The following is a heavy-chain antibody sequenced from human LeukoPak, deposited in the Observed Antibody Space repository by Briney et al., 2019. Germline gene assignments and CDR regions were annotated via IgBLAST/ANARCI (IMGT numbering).Heavy chain of an antibody. CDR2: ISYDGSNK. J-gene: IGHJ4*02. CDR1: GFTFSSYA. Sequence: GGSLRLSCAASGFTFSSYAMHWVRQAPGKGLEWVAVISYDGSNKYYADSVKGRFTISRDNSKNTLYLQMNSLRAEDTAVYYCARASPRIYCSGGSCYSTSYYFDYWGQGTLVTVSS. V-gene: IGHV3-30*14. D-gene: IGHD2-15*01. CDR3: ARASPRIYCSGGSCYSTSYYFDY.